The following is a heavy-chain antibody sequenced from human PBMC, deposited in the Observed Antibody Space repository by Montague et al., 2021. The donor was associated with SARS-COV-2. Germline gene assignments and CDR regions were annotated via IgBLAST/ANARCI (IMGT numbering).Heavy chain of an antibody. J-gene: IGHJ6*02. D-gene: IGHD3-10*01. Sequence: SLSLSCAASGFTFSSYDMHWVRQATGKGLEWVSAIGTAGDTYYPGSVKGRFTISRENAKNSLYLQMNSLRAGDTAVYYCARGVTMVQGVIYYYYGMDVWGQGTTVTVSS. CDR2: IGTAGDT. V-gene: IGHV3-13*04. CDR1: GFTFSSYD. CDR3: ARGVTMVQGVIYYYYGMDV.